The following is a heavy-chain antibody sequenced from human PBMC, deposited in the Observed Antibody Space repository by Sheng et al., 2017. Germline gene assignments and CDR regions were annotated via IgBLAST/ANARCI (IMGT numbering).Heavy chain of an antibody. CDR2: ISSSSSYI. D-gene: IGHD5-18*01. V-gene: IGHV3-21*01. J-gene: IGHJ4*02. CDR1: GFTFSSYS. CDR3: ARDLGTAMAHFDY. Sequence: EVQLVESGGGLVKPGGSLRLSCAASGFTFSSYSMNWVRQAPGKGLEWVSSISSSSSYIYYADSVKGRFTISRDNAKNSLYLQMNSLRAEDTAVYYCARDLGTAMAHFDYWGQGTLVTVSS.